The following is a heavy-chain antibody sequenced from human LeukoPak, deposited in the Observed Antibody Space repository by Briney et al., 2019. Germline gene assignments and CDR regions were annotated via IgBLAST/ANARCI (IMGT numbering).Heavy chain of an antibody. Sequence: PGGSLRLSCAASGFTFSSYSMNWVRQAPGRGLEWVSSITSSSNYIYYADSVRGRLTNSRDNARNSLFLQMNSLRAEDTGVYYCVREGGSGSYSQYWGQGTLVTVSS. CDR1: GFTFSSYS. CDR3: VREGGSGSYSQY. J-gene: IGHJ4*02. CDR2: ITSSSNYI. V-gene: IGHV3-21*01. D-gene: IGHD3-10*01.